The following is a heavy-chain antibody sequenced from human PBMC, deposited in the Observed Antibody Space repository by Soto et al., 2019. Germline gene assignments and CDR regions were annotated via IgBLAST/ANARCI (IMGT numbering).Heavy chain of an antibody. J-gene: IGHJ6*02. CDR3: ARRITMVRGPYYYYAMDV. D-gene: IGHD3-10*01. CDR1: GFTFSSHT. V-gene: IGHV3-48*02. Sequence: EVQLVESGGGLVQPGGSLRLSCAGSGFTFSSHTMTWVRQAPGKGLEFLSYITSTSSTKNYADSVKGRFTISRDNAKNSLYLQMNSLRDEDTAVCYCARRITMVRGPYYYYAMDVWGPGTTVTVSS. CDR2: ITSTSSTK.